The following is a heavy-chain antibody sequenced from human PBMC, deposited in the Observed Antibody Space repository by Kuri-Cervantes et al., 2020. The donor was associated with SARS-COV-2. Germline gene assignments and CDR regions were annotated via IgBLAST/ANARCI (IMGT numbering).Heavy chain of an antibody. CDR1: GYTFTDYY. J-gene: IGHJ4*02. V-gene: IGHV1-8*02. CDR3: ARGPYYDSSGYHLNADY. Sequence: ASVKVSCKASGYTFTDYYIHWVRQAPGQGLEWMGWMNPNSGNTGYAQKFQGRVTMTRNTSITTAYMELSSLTSEDTAVYYCARGPYYDSSGYHLNADYWGQGTLVTVSS. CDR2: MNPNSGNT. D-gene: IGHD3-22*01.